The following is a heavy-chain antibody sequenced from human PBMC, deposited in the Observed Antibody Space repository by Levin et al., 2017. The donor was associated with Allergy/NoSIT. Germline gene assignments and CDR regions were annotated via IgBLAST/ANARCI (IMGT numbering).Heavy chain of an antibody. Sequence: SGPTLVKPTQTLTLTCTFSGFSLSTSGVGVGWIRQPPGKALEWLALIYWDDDKRYSPSLKSRLTITKDTSKNQVVLTMTNMDPVDTATYYCSSRGESANRVVGMDVWGQGTTVTVSS. CDR3: SSRGESANRVVGMDV. D-gene: IGHD2-15*01. CDR1: GFSLSTSGVG. V-gene: IGHV2-5*02. CDR2: IYWDDDK. J-gene: IGHJ6*02.